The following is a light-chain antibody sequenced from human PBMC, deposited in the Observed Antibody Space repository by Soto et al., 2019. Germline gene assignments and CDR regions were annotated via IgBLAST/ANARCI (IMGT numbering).Light chain of an antibody. Sequence: DIQMTQSPSTLSASVGDRVTITCRASQSISSWLAWYQQKPGKAPKLLIYDASSLESGVPSRFSGSGSGTAFTLTISSLQPDDFATYYCQQYNSYSKTFGQGTKVDIK. V-gene: IGKV1-5*01. CDR1: QSISSW. CDR3: QQYNSYSKT. CDR2: DAS. J-gene: IGKJ1*01.